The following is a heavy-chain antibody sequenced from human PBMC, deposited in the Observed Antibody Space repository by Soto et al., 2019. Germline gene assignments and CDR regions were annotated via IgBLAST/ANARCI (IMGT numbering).Heavy chain of an antibody. CDR3: ARSFDYGRGYFVY. J-gene: IGHJ4*02. CDR2: INAGNGNT. D-gene: IGHD4-17*01. V-gene: IGHV1-3*05. CDR1: GYTFTNYG. Sequence: QVQLAQSGAEEKKPGASVKVSCKASGYTFTNYGIHWVRQAPGQRLEWMGWINAGNGNTKYSQKFQGRVTITRDKVASKAYMDVSNLRSEDTAVDYFARSFDYGRGYFVYWGQGPMVTVS.